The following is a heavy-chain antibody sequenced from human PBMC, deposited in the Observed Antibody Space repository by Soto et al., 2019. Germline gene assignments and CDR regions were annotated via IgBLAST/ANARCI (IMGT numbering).Heavy chain of an antibody. D-gene: IGHD2-21*02. V-gene: IGHV5-51*01. Sequence: GESLKISCKGSGYSFTSYWIGWVRQMPGKGLEWMGIIYPGDSDTRYSPSFQGQVTISADKSISTAYLQWSSLKASDTAMYYCASPAYCGGDCHYFDYWGQGTLVTVSS. CDR3: ASPAYCGGDCHYFDY. J-gene: IGHJ4*02. CDR2: IYPGDSDT. CDR1: GYSFTSYW.